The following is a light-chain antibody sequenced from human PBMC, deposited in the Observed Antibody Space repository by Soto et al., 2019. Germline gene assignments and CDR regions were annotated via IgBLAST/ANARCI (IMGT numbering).Light chain of an antibody. Sequence: DIQVTQSPSSLSAAVGDRVTITCRASQGISTYLNWYQQKLGKAPKLLIFAATRLQSGVPSRFSGTGSGTEFTLTISSLQPEDFATDYCQQSYSTFITFGPGTKVDFQ. CDR2: AAT. V-gene: IGKV1-39*01. CDR3: QQSYSTFIT. CDR1: QGISTY. J-gene: IGKJ3*01.